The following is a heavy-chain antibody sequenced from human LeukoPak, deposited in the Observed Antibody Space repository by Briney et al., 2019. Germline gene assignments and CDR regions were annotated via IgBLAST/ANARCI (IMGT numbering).Heavy chain of an antibody. CDR1: GDSVSSITAA. CDR2: TYYRSMWYN. Sequence: SQTLSLTCAISGDSVSSITAAWNWIRQSPSRGLEWLGRTYYRSMWYNDYAVSVKSRITITPDTSRNQFSLQLNSVTPEDTAVYYCARDTAPDYYDSSGYQVGFDYWGQGTLVTVSS. CDR3: ARDTAPDYYDSSGYQVGFDY. D-gene: IGHD3-22*01. J-gene: IGHJ4*02. V-gene: IGHV6-1*01.